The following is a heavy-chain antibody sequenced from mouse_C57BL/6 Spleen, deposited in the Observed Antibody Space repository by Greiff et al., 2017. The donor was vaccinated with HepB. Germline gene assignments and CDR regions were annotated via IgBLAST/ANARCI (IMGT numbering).Heavy chain of an antibody. CDR1: GYTFTSYW. D-gene: IGHD2-1*01. Sequence: QVQLQQSGAELVRPGSSVKLSCKASGYTFTSYWMDWVKQRPGQGLEWIGNIYPSDSETHYNQKFKDKATLTVDKSSSTAYMQLSSLTSEDSAVYYCARERALLLDYWGQGTTLTVSS. CDR2: IYPSDSET. V-gene: IGHV1-61*01. J-gene: IGHJ2*01. CDR3: ARERALLLDY.